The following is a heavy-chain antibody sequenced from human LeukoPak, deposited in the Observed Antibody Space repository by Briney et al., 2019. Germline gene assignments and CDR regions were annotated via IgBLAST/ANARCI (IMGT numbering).Heavy chain of an antibody. CDR3: AKRGGSSRLSPTFYFDY. J-gene: IGHJ4*02. CDR2: ISSSSSYI. CDR1: GFTFTTYG. D-gene: IGHD6-13*01. Sequence: GGTLRLSCSASGFTFTTYGMNWVRQAPGKGLEWVSSISSSSSYIYYADSVKGRFTISRDNAKNSLYLQMNSLRAEDTAVYYCAKRGGSSRLSPTFYFDYWGQGTLVTVSS. V-gene: IGHV3-21*01.